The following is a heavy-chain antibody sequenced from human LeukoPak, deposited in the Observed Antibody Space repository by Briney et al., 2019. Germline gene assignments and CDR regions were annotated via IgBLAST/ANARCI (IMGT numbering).Heavy chain of an antibody. V-gene: IGHV5-51*01. CDR1: SYSFIDYW. D-gene: IGHD2/OR15-2a*01. CDR3: ARRNYNSVWFDP. Sequence: GESLKISCKATSYSFIDYWIGWVRQMPGKGLEWMGIVYPAGSETVYSPTFQGQVTISVDKSTRTAYLQWNTLKASDTAMYYCARRNYNSVWFDPWGQGTLVTVS. J-gene: IGHJ5*02. CDR2: VYPAGSET.